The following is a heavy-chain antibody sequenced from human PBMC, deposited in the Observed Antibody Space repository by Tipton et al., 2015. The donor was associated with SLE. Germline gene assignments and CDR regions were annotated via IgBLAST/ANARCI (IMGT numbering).Heavy chain of an antibody. Sequence: GLVKPSGTLSLTCAVSGGSISSNNWWSWVRQPPGKGLEWIGETYHSGTTNYNSSLKSRVTMSVDKSKNQFSLNLSSVTAADTALYYCARASYGDQFSIDYWGQGTLVSVSS. V-gene: IGHV4-4*02. CDR2: TYHSGTT. D-gene: IGHD2-21*02. CDR3: ARASYGDQFSIDY. J-gene: IGHJ4*02. CDR1: GGSISSNNW.